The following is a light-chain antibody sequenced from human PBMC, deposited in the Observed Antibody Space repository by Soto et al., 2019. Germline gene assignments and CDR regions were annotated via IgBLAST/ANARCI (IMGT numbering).Light chain of an antibody. V-gene: IGKV1-9*01. CDR2: AAS. J-gene: IGKJ1*01. CDR1: QGISSY. Sequence: DIQLTQSPSFLSASVGDRVTITCRASQGISSYLAWYQQKPGKAPKLLIYAASTLQSGVPSRFSGSGSGTEFTLTINSLQPEDVATYYCQKYDSAPWTFGQGTKVDIK. CDR3: QKYDSAPWT.